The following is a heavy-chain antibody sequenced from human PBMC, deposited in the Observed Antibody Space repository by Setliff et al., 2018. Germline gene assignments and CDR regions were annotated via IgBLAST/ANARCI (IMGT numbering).Heavy chain of an antibody. V-gene: IGHV1-46*01. CDR2: INPSGGST. Sequence: ASVKVSCKASGYTFTSYYMHWVQQAPGQGLEWMGVINPSGGSTSYAQKFQGRVTMTRDTSTSTVYMELSSLRSEDTAVYYCARDQATAMDYWGQGTLVTVSS. CDR1: GYTFTSYY. J-gene: IGHJ4*02. D-gene: IGHD5-18*01. CDR3: ARDQATAMDY.